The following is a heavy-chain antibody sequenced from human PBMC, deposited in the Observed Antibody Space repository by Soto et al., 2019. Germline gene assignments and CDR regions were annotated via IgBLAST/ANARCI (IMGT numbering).Heavy chain of an antibody. CDR1: GFSLSTSGVG. V-gene: IGHV2-5*02. CDR3: AHSSGVPVANSLPPTRPNWFDP. D-gene: IGHD2-2*01. Sequence: SGPTLVYPTQTLTLTCTFSGFSLSTSGVGVGWIRQPPGKALEWLALIYWDDDKRYSPSLKSRLTITKDTSKNQVVLTMTNMDPVDPATYSCAHSSGVPVANSLPPTRPNWFDPWGQETLVPFSS. CDR2: IYWDDDK. J-gene: IGHJ5*02.